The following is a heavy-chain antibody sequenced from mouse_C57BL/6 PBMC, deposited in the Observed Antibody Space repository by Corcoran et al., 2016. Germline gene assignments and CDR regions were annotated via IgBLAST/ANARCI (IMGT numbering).Heavy chain of an antibody. CDR3: GRSQGENLKYVDV. Sequence: QVTLTESGPGILQSSQTLSLPCSFSGFSLSTSGLGVSWILQPSGKGLEWMAHLYCDDDKRYNPSLKSRCTISKDTSRNQVFLKITSVDTADTATYYCGRSQGENLKYVDVWGTGTTVAVSS. D-gene: IGHD1-3*01. CDR2: LYCDDDK. CDR1: GFSLSTSGLG. V-gene: IGHV8-12*01. J-gene: IGHJ1*03.